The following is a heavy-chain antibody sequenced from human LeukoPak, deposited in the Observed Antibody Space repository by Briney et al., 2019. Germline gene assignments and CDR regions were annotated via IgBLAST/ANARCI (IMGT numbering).Heavy chain of an antibody. CDR3: VREERGLAIDY. D-gene: IGHD5-12*01. CDR1: GFIFRNYA. CDR2: ISSSGDNT. J-gene: IGHJ4*02. Sequence: GGSLRLSCAAAGFIFRNYAMHWVRQAPGKGLEYVSAISSSGDNTYYANSVRGRFTISRDNSKNTLFLQMGSLRAEDMAVYYCVREERGLAIDYWGQGTLVTVSS. V-gene: IGHV3-64*01.